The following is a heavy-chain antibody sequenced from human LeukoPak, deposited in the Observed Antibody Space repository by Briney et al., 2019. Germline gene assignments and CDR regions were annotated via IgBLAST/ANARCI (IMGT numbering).Heavy chain of an antibody. V-gene: IGHV1-8*03. Sequence: GASVKVSCKASGYTFTSYDINWVRQATGKGLEWMGWMNPNSGNTGYAQKFQGRVTITRNTSISTAYMELSSLRSEDTAVYYCASSPEQQLAAFDIWGQGTMVTVSS. CDR3: ASSPEQQLAAFDI. D-gene: IGHD6-13*01. CDR1: GYTFTSYD. J-gene: IGHJ3*02. CDR2: MNPNSGNT.